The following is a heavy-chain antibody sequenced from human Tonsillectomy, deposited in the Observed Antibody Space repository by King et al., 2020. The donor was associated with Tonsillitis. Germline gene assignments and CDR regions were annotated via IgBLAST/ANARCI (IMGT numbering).Heavy chain of an antibody. D-gene: IGHD6-19*01. Sequence: VQLQESGPGLVKPSETLSLTCTVSGGSISSYYWSWIRQSPGKGLEWIGYIHYSGNTNYNPSLKSRVTISVDTSQNQFSLKLSSVTAADTAVYYCAKESETEAGWGSWFDPWGQGILVTVSS. CDR1: GGSISSYY. CDR2: IHYSGNT. V-gene: IGHV4-59*01. CDR3: AKESETEAGWGSWFDP. J-gene: IGHJ5*02.